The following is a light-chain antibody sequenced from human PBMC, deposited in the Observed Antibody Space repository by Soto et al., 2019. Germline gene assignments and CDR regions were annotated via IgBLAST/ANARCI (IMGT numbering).Light chain of an antibody. Sequence: DVQMTQSPSSLSASVGDRVTITCQASQGIGNYLNWYQQKPGKAPKLLIYDASNLETGVPSRFSGSGFGTDFSFTISSLQPEDIATYYCQKFDNLPWTLGQGTKVEIK. CDR2: DAS. CDR1: QGIGNY. CDR3: QKFDNLPWT. V-gene: IGKV1-33*01. J-gene: IGKJ1*01.